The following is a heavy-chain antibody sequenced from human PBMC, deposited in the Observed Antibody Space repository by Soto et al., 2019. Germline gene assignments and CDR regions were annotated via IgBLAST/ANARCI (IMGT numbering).Heavy chain of an antibody. CDR1: GFTVSSNY. Sequence: EVQLVESGGGLIQPGGSLRLSCAASGFTVSSNYMSWVRQAPGKGLEWVSVIYSGGSTYYADSVKGRFTISKDNSKNTLYLKMNSLRAEDTAVYYCARVGSSWSGYYYYYGMDVWGQGTTVTVSS. V-gene: IGHV3-53*01. CDR2: IYSGGST. CDR3: ARVGSSWSGYYYYYGMDV. D-gene: IGHD6-13*01. J-gene: IGHJ6*02.